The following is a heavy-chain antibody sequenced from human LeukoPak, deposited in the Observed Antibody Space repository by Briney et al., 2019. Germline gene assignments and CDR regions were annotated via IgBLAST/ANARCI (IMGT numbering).Heavy chain of an antibody. D-gene: IGHD6-13*01. CDR2: IYYSGST. CDR3: ARDSSSWLHYYMDV. V-gene: IGHV4-59*01. Sequence: SETLSLTCTVSGGTISSYYWSWIRQPPGKGLEWIGYIYYSGSTNYNPSLKSRVTISVDTSKNQFYLKLSSVTAADTAVYYCARDSSSWLHYYMDVWGKGTTVTISS. CDR1: GGTISSYY. J-gene: IGHJ6*03.